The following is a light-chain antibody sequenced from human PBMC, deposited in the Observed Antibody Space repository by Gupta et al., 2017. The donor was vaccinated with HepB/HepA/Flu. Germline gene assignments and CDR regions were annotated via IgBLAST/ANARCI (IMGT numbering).Light chain of an antibody. CDR3: AAWDDSLNGRV. CDR1: SSNIGSNT. V-gene: IGLV1-44*01. Sequence: QSVLTQPPSASGTPGQRVTISCSCSSSNIGSNTVNWYQQLPGTAPKLLIYSNNQRPSGVPDRFSGSKSGTSASLAISGLQSEDEADYYCAAWDDSLNGRVFGTGTKVTVL. CDR2: SNN. J-gene: IGLJ1*01.